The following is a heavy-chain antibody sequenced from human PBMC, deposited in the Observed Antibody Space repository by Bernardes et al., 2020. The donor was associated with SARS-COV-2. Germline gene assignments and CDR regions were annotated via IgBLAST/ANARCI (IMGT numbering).Heavy chain of an antibody. CDR1: GFTFSAYW. J-gene: IGHJ3*02. CDR2: INSDGRST. D-gene: IGHD2-2*01. V-gene: IGHV3-74*01. Sequence: GGSLRLSCAASGFTFSAYWMHWVRQAPGKGLVWVSRINSDGRSTSYADSVKGRFTMSRDNAKNTLYLQMNSLRAEDTAMYHCVRSNDQLLNDASDIWGQGTMVTVSS. CDR3: VRSNDQLLNDASDI.